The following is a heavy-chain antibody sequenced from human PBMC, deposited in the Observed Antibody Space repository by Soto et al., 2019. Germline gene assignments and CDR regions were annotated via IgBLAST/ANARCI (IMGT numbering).Heavy chain of an antibody. V-gene: IGHV1-8*01. CDR3: ARAERYYDILTGYLYYYYGMDV. D-gene: IGHD3-9*01. CDR2: MNPNSGNT. CDR1: GYTFTSYD. Sequence: QVQLVQSGAEVKKPGASVKVSCKASGYTFTSYDINWVRQATGQGLEWMGWMNPNSGNTGYAQKFEGRVAMTRNTSISTAYMELSSLRSEDTAVYYCARAERYYDILTGYLYYYYGMDVWGQGATVTVSS. J-gene: IGHJ6*02.